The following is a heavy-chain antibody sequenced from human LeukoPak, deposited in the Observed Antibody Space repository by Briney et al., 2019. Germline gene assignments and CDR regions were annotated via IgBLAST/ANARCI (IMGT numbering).Heavy chain of an antibody. CDR2: IYYSGST. CDR3: ARVHGPTVGATTHYYYYCMDV. CDR1: GGSISSYY. Sequence: SETLSLTCTVSGGSISSYYWSWIRQPPGKGLEWIGYIYYSGSTNYNPSLKSRVTISVDTSKNQFSLKLSSVTAADTAVYYCARVHGPTVGATTHYYYYCMDVWGKGTTVTISS. V-gene: IGHV4-59*01. J-gene: IGHJ6*03. D-gene: IGHD1-26*01.